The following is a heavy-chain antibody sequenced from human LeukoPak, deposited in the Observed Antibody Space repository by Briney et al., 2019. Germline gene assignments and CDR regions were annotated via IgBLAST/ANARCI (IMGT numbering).Heavy chain of an antibody. CDR3: ARILSSARSGYYRPGDY. V-gene: IGHV1-18*01. CDR2: ISAYNGNT. J-gene: IGHJ4*02. D-gene: IGHD3-3*01. CDR1: GYTFTSYG. Sequence: ASVKVSCKASGYTFTSYGISWVRQAPGQGLEWMGWISAYNGNTNYAQKLQGRVTMTTDTSTSTAYMELRSLRSDDTAVYYWARILSSARSGYYRPGDYWGQGTLVTVSS.